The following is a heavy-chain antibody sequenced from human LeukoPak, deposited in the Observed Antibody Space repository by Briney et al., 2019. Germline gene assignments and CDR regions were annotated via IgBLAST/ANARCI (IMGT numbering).Heavy chain of an antibody. CDR2: IYSSGST. V-gene: IGHV4-59*08. D-gene: IGHD2-21*02. Sequence: MPAETLSLTCTVSGVSISSYCRRWVRQPPGKGLEWIGYIYSSGSTTYNPSLKSRVTMSVDTAKNPVSLQLNSLTAAHTAVYYCERHAGDCASFYYMDLWGKGTPVTVSS. J-gene: IGHJ6*03. CDR1: GVSISSYC. CDR3: ERHAGDCASFYYMDL.